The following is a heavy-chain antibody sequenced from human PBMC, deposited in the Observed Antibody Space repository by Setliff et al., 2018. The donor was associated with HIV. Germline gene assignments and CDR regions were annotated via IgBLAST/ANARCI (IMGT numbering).Heavy chain of an antibody. V-gene: IGHV1-3*01. CDR1: GYTFTSNA. CDR3: VRGDDILTGYFRPYFFDY. Sequence: GASVKVSCKASGYTFTSNAIHWVSQAPGQSLEWMGWIDAGNGDTKYSQNFQGRVTITGDTSASTAYMELSSLRSEDSAVYYCVRGDDILTGYFRPYFFDYWGQGTLVTVAS. J-gene: IGHJ4*02. D-gene: IGHD3-9*01. CDR2: IDAGNGDT.